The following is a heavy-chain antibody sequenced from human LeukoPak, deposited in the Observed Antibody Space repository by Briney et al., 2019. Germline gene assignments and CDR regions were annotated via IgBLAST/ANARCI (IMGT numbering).Heavy chain of an antibody. D-gene: IGHD3-3*01. J-gene: IGHJ6*03. CDR2: IYSGGST. CDR3: ARDQSDFWSIGYYYMDV. CDR1: GFTVSNNY. V-gene: IGHV3-53*01. Sequence: GGSLRLSCAASGFTVSNNYMSWVRQAPGKGLEWVSVIYSGGSTYFADSVKGRFTISRDYSKNTLYLQMNSLRAEDTAVYYCARDQSDFWSIGYYYMDVWGKGTTVTVSS.